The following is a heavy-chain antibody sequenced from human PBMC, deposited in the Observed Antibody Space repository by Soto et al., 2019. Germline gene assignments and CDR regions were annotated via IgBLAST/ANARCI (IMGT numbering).Heavy chain of an antibody. Sequence: SETLSLTCAVSGGSISSGGYSWSWIRQPPGKGLEWIGYIYHSGSTYYNPSLKSRVTISVDRSKNQFSLKLSSVTAADTAVYYCARAGGYYGSGSYYKRYNWFDPWGQGTLVTVSS. D-gene: IGHD3-10*01. CDR3: ARAGGYYGSGSYYKRYNWFDP. CDR1: GGSISSGGYS. V-gene: IGHV4-30-2*01. J-gene: IGHJ5*02. CDR2: IYHSGST.